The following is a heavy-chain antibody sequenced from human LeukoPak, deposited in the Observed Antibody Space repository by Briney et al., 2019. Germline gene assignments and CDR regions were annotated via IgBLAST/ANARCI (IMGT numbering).Heavy chain of an antibody. CDR3: AKDLELLWFGELLGS. CDR1: GFSFSGYG. V-gene: IGHV3-30*02. J-gene: IGHJ5*02. CDR2: IRYDGSNE. Sequence: GGSLRLSCAASGFSFSGYGMHWVRQAPGKGLEWVAFIRYDGSNEYYADSVKGRFTISRDKSKNALSLQMNGLRVEDTAVYYCAKDLELLWFGELLGSWGQGTLVTVSS. D-gene: IGHD3-10*01.